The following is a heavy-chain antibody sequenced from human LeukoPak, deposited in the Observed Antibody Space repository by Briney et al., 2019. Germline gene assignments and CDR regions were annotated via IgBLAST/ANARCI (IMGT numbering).Heavy chain of an antibody. Sequence: PGRSLRLSCAASGFIFSSYAMHWVRQAPGKGLEWLAVISYDGSNKYYADSVKGRFTISRHNSKNTLYLQMNSLRVEDTAVYYCAKGDKMLTWRRTYNRFDPWGQGTLVTVSS. J-gene: IGHJ5*02. CDR3: AKGDKMLTWRRTYNRFDP. CDR1: GFIFSSYA. D-gene: IGHD3-16*01. V-gene: IGHV3-30*04. CDR2: ISYDGSNK.